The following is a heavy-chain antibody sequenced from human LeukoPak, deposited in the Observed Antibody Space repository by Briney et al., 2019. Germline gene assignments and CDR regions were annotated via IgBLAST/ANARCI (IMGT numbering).Heavy chain of an antibody. V-gene: IGHV3-23*01. CDR3: ATGRPITMIVVYFT. J-gene: IGHJ5*02. CDR1: GFTFSGYA. Sequence: PGGSLRLSCAASGFTFSGYAMSWVLQAPGKGLEWVAAISGSGGSTYYADSVKGRFTISRDNSKNTLYLQMNSLRAEDTAVYYCATGRPITMIVVYFTWGQGTLVTASS. D-gene: IGHD3-22*01. CDR2: ISGSGGST.